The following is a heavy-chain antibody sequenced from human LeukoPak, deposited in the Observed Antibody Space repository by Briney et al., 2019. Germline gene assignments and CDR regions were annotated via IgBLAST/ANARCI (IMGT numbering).Heavy chain of an antibody. J-gene: IGHJ3*02. CDR2: IIPIFGTA. D-gene: IGHD4-11*01. V-gene: IGHV1-69*05. CDR1: GGTFIIYA. Sequence: ASVKVSCKASGGTFIIYAISWVRQAPGQGLEWMGGIIPIFGTANYAQKFQGRVTITTDESTSTAYMELSSLRSEDTAVYYCTLFMTTVTHDAFDIWGQGTMVTVSS. CDR3: TLFMTTVTHDAFDI.